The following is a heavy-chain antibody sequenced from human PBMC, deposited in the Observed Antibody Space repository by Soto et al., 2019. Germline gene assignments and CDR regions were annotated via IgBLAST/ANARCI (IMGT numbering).Heavy chain of an antibody. Sequence: PGGSLILSCASLGFTFNSYAMSWVLQAPGQGLEWALAIIGSGGRTYYADFVKGRFTISRDNSKNTLYLQMNSLRAEDTAVYYCANSPVLGYSDYDNDPREYFQHWGQGTLVTVSS. CDR2: IIGSGGRT. CDR3: ANSPVLGYSDYDNDPREYFQH. J-gene: IGHJ1*01. D-gene: IGHD4-17*01. CDR1: GFTFNSYA. V-gene: IGHV3-23*01.